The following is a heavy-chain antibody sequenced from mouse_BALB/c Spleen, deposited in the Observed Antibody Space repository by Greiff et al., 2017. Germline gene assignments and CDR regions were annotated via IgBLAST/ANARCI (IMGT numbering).Heavy chain of an antibody. J-gene: IGHJ4*01. CDR2: ISYSGST. CDR3: ARGDYGSPYAMDY. CDR1: GYSITSDYA. D-gene: IGHD1-1*01. V-gene: IGHV3-2*02. Sequence: VQLKESGPGLVKPSQSLSLTCTVTGYSITSDYAWNWIRQFPGNKLEWMGYISYSGSTSYNPSLKSRISITRDTSKNQFFLQLNSVTTEDTATYYCARGDYGSPYAMDYWGQGTSVTVSS.